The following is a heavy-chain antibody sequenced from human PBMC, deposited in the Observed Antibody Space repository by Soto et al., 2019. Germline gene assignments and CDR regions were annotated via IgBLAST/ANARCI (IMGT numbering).Heavy chain of an antibody. CDR3: ARGGRIWVYYYGMDV. J-gene: IGHJ6*02. V-gene: IGHV1-46*01. CDR2: INPSGGST. CDR1: GYTFTSYG. Sequence: ASVKVSCKASGYTFTSYGISWVRQAPGQGLEWMGIINPSGGSTSYAQKFQGRVTMTRDTSTSTVYMELSSLRSEDTAVYYCARGGRIWVYYYGMDVWGQGTTVTVSS. D-gene: IGHD3-10*01.